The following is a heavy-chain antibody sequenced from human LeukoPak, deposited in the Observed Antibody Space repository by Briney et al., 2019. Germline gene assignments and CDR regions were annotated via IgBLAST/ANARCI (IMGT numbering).Heavy chain of an antibody. CDR3: ARRGQAAAGTLSIGNWFDP. J-gene: IGHJ5*02. Sequence: GESLKISCKGSGYSFTSYWIGWVRQMPGKGLEWMGIIYPGDSDTRYSPSFQGQVTISADKSISTAYLQWSSLKASDTAMYYCARRGQAAAGTLSIGNWFDPWGPGTLVTVSS. CDR2: IYPGDSDT. V-gene: IGHV5-51*01. CDR1: GYSFTSYW. D-gene: IGHD6-13*01.